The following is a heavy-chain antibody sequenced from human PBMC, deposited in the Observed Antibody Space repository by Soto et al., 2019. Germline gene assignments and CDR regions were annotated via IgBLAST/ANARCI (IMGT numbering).Heavy chain of an antibody. D-gene: IGHD3-10*01. CDR1: GVTFGNFA. CDR2: ISHSGTST. J-gene: IGHJ5*02. V-gene: IGHV3-23*01. Sequence: PGGSLRLSCAVSGVTFGNFAMNWVRQAPGKGLEWVSGISHSGTSTYYADSVKGRFTISRDNSKNTLYLQMNSLRAEDTAVYYCAKGSWVHHGSEGGNWLDPWGQGTLVTVSS. CDR3: AKGSWVHHGSEGGNWLDP.